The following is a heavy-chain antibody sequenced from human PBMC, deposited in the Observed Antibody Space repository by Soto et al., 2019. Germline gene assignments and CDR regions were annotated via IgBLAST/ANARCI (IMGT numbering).Heavy chain of an antibody. CDR1: GYTFTDYF. CDR2: INPHSGET. D-gene: IGHD5-12*01. J-gene: IGHJ4*02. CDR3: ARQRRDGYNYFAY. V-gene: IGHV1-2*02. Sequence: EASVKVSCKPSGYTFTDYFMHWVRQSPGQGLERMGWINPHSGETHYAQKIQGRVTMTRDTSINTAHMELRRLRSDDSAVYYCARQRRDGYNYFAYWGQGTPVTASS.